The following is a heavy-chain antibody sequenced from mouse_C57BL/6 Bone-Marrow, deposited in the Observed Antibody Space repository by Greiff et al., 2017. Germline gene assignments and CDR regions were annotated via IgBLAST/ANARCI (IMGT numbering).Heavy chain of an antibody. J-gene: IGHJ1*03. CDR3: ARLGGRGYFDV. CDR2: IQPNSGST. D-gene: IGHD1-1*01. CDR1: GYTFTSYW. V-gene: IGHV1-64*01. Sequence: QVQLKQPGAELVKPGASVKLSCKASGYTFTSYWMHWVKQRPGQGLEWIGMIQPNSGSTNYNEKFKSKATLTVDKSSSTAYMQLSSLTSEDSAVYYCARLGGRGYFDVWGTGTTVTVSS.